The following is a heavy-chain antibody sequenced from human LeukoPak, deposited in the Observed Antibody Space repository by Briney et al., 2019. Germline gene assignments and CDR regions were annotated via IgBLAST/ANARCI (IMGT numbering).Heavy chain of an antibody. V-gene: IGHV3-30-3*01. CDR3: ARGHDYGNY. Sequence: GGSLRLSCAASGFTFSSYAMHWVRQAPGKGLEWVAVISYDGSNKYYADSVEGRFTVSRDNSKNTLYLQMNSLRAEDTAVYYCARGHDYGNYWGQGTLVTVSS. CDR1: GFTFSSYA. J-gene: IGHJ4*02. CDR2: ISYDGSNK. D-gene: IGHD4-17*01.